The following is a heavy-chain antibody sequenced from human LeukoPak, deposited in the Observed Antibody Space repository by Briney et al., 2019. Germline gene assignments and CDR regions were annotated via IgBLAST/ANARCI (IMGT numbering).Heavy chain of an antibody. CDR3: ARSVATGLGFSAS. J-gene: IGHJ5*02. CDR2: IFSGGST. D-gene: IGHD2-21*02. Sequence: GGSLRLSCAVSGFAVSSTYMTWVRQAPGKGLDRVSVIFSGGSTYYADSVKDRFIISRDNSKNTLYLQMNSLRADDTAVYYCARSVATGLGFSASWGQGTLVTVSS. CDR1: GFAVSSTY. V-gene: IGHV3-66*01.